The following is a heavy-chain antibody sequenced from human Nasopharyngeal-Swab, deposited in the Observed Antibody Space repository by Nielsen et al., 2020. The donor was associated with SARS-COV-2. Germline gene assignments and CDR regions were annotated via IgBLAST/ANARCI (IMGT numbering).Heavy chain of an antibody. V-gene: IGHV3-7*01. CDR1: GFTFSSYW. CDR3: ARVTGLGGYYYDSSGYPNWFDP. Sequence: GESLKISCAASGFTFSSYWMSWVRQAPGKGLEWVANIKQEGSEKYYVDSVKGRFTISRDNAKNSLYLQMNSLRAEDTAVYYCARVTGLGGYYYDSSGYPNWFDPWGQGTLVTVSS. D-gene: IGHD3-22*01. J-gene: IGHJ5*02. CDR2: IKQEGSEK.